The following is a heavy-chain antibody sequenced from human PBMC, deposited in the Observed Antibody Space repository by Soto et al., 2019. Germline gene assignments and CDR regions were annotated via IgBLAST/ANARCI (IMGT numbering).Heavy chain of an antibody. D-gene: IGHD7-27*01. J-gene: IGHJ4*02. Sequence: PGGSLRLSCVASGFTFDDSAMHWVRQGPGKGLEWVSGISWNSDRIEYVDSMKGRFTISRDNVNNSLYLQMNSLRVEDTAVYYCAKETQANLGTGGFDSWGQGTLVTVSS. CDR2: ISWNSDRI. CDR3: AKETQANLGTGGFDS. V-gene: IGHV3-9*01. CDR1: GFTFDDSA.